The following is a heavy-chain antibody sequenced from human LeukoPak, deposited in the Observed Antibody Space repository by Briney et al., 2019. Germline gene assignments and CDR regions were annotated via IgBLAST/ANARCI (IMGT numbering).Heavy chain of an antibody. D-gene: IGHD2-2*01. V-gene: IGHV1-69*01. CDR1: GGTFSSYA. Sequence: GASVKVSCKASGGTFSSYAISWVRQAPGHGLEWMGGIIPIFGTANYAQKFQGRVTITADESTSTAYMELSSLRSEDTAVYYCARGSSGIIVVVPATYFDYWGQGTLVTVSS. CDR2: IIPIFGTA. J-gene: IGHJ4*02. CDR3: ARGSSGIIVVVPATYFDY.